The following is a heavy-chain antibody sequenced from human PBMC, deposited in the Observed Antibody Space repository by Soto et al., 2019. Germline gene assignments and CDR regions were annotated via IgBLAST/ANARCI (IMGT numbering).Heavy chain of an antibody. CDR1: GFTFSSYG. CDR3: AKDSGEPYYFDY. V-gene: IGHV3-30*18. Sequence: QVQLVESGGGVVQPGRSLRLSCAASGFTFSSYGMHWVRQAPGKGLEWVAVISYDGSNKYYADSVKGRFTISRDNSKNTLYLQMNSLRAEDTAVYYCAKDSGEPYYFDYWGQGTLVTVSS. CDR2: ISYDGSNK. D-gene: IGHD4-17*01. J-gene: IGHJ4*02.